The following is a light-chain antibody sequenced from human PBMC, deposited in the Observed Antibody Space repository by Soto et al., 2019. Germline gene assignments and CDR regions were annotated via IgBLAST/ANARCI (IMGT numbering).Light chain of an antibody. Sequence: QAVVTQPPSVSGAPGQRVTISCTGSSSNIGAGYDVHWYQQLPGTAPKLLIYGNSNRPSGVPDRFSGSKSGTSASLANTGIKAEDEADYYCQSYDRSMSGWVFGGGTKLTVL. J-gene: IGLJ3*02. CDR1: SSNIGAGYD. CDR2: GNS. CDR3: QSYDRSMSGWV. V-gene: IGLV1-40*01.